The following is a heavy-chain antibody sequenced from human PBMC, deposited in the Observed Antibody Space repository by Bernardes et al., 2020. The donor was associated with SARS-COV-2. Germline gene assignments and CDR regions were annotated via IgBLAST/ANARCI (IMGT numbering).Heavy chain of an antibody. CDR3: TTFPCTNGECYFDY. CDR1: GYRFTTYE. CDR2: VIPSSGKT. D-gene: IGHD2-8*01. J-gene: IGHJ4*02. V-gene: IGHV1-8*01. Sequence: ASVKVSCKDYGYRFTTYEIIWVRQATGQGLEWVGWVIPSSGKTAYAQKFQGRVTMTTKTSISKAYMDLSSLRSEDTAMFHCTTFPCTNGECYFDYWGQGTRVPVAS.